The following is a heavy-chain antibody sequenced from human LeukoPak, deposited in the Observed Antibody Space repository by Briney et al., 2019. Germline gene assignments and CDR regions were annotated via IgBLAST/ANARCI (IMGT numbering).Heavy chain of an antibody. J-gene: IGHJ4*02. Sequence: SETLSLTCTVSGGSISSSSYYWGWIRQPPGKGLEWIGSIYYSGSTYYNPSLKNRATISVDTSKNQFSLKLSSVTAADTAVYYCARHSVAATTYYFDYWGQGTLVTVSS. CDR3: ARHSVAATTYYFDY. D-gene: IGHD2-15*01. CDR2: IYYSGST. V-gene: IGHV4-39*01. CDR1: GGSISSSSYY.